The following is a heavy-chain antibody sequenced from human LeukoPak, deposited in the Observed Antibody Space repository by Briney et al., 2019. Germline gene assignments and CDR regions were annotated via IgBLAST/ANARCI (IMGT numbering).Heavy chain of an antibody. Sequence: ASVKVSCKASGYIFIGYYVHWVRQAPGQGLEWMGRIDPDSGGPVYAQKFQGRVTMTRDTSISTAYMGLSSLKSDDTAVYFCARVPFYNDYYFDYWGLGTLVTVSS. D-gene: IGHD3-22*01. V-gene: IGHV1-2*06. CDR3: ARVPFYNDYYFDY. J-gene: IGHJ4*02. CDR1: GYIFIGYY. CDR2: IDPDSGGP.